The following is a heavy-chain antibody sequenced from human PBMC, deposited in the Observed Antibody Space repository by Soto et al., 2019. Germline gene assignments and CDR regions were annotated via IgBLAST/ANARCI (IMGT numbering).Heavy chain of an antibody. CDR3: ARSTVTTLDWFDP. CDR1: GLSFSCYY. CDR2: INHSGST. Sequence: PSETMSLTCAVYGLSFSCYYLILLRPPPGKGLEWIGEINHSGSTNYNPSLKSRVTISVDTSKNQFSLKLSSVTAADTAVYYCARSTVTTLDWFDPWGQGTLVTVSS. D-gene: IGHD4-4*01. J-gene: IGHJ5*02. V-gene: IGHV4-34*01.